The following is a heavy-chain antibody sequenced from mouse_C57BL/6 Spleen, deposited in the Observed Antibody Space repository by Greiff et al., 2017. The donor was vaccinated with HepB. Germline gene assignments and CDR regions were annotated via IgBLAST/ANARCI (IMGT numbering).Heavy chain of an antibody. V-gene: IGHV1-4*01. Sequence: VKLVESGAELARPGASVKMSCKASGYTFTSYTMHWVKQRPGQGLEWIGYINPSSGYTKYNQKFKDKATLTADKSSSTAYMQLSSLTSEDSAVYYCARMITPYYFDYWGQGTTLTVSS. J-gene: IGHJ2*01. CDR2: INPSSGYT. CDR1: GYTFTSYT. CDR3: ARMITPYYFDY. D-gene: IGHD2-4*01.